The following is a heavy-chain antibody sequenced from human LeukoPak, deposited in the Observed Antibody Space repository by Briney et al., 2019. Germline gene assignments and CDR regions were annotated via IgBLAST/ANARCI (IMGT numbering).Heavy chain of an antibody. D-gene: IGHD2-15*01. CDR2: FYTSGST. J-gene: IGHJ4*02. V-gene: IGHV4-4*07. CDR1: GGSISTYY. CDR3: ARGHCSGGSCYSEPFDY. Sequence: SETLSLTCTVSGGSISTYYWNWIRQPAGKGLEWIGRFYTSGSTNYNPSLKSRVTMSVDTSKNQFSLKLSSVTAADTAVYYCARGHCSGGSCYSEPFDYWGQGTLVTVSS.